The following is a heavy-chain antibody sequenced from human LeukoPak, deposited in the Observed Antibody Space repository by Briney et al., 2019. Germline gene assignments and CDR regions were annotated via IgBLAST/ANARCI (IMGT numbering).Heavy chain of an antibody. CDR1: GYTFTGYY. CDR3: ARVRAAAGPTTELDY. D-gene: IGHD6-13*01. J-gene: IGHJ4*02. Sequence: ASVKVSCKASGYTFTGYYMHWVRQAPGQGLEWMGWINPNSGGTNYAQKFQGRVTMTRDTSISTAYMELSRLRSDDTAVYYCARVRAAAGPTTELDYWGQGTLVTASS. CDR2: INPNSGGT. V-gene: IGHV1-2*02.